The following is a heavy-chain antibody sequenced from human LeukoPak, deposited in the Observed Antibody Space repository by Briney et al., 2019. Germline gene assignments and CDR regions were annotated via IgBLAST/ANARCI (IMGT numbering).Heavy chain of an antibody. CDR3: AAGPITMIVVAPDY. CDR2: IYPGDSDT. D-gene: IGHD3-22*01. V-gene: IGHV5-51*01. J-gene: IGHJ4*02. CDR1: GYNFATYW. Sequence: GESLKISCEGSGYNFATYWIGWVRQMPGKGLEWMGIIYPGDSDTRYSPSFQGQVTISADKSTSTAYLQWSSLKASDTAMYYCAAGPITMIVVAPDYWGQGTLVTVSS.